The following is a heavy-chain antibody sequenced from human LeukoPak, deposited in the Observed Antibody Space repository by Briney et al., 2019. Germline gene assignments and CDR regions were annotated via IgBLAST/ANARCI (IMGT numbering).Heavy chain of an antibody. CDR1: GGSISSSSYY. D-gene: IGHD3-22*01. Sequence: SETLSLTCTVSGGSISSSSYYWGWIRQPPGKGLEWIGSIYYSGSTYYNPSLKSRVTISVDTSKNQFSLKLSSVTAADTAVYYCASSYDSSGYPTDYWGQGTLVTVSS. J-gene: IGHJ4*02. CDR3: ASSYDSSGYPTDY. V-gene: IGHV4-39*01. CDR2: IYYSGST.